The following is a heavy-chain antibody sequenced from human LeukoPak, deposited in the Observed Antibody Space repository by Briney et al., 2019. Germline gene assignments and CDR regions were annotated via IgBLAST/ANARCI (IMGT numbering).Heavy chain of an antibody. CDR1: GGSISSSSYY. Sequence: SETLSLICTVSGGSISSSSYYWGWIRQPPGKGLEWIGSIYYSGSTYYNPSLKSRVTISVDTSKNQFSPKLSSVTAADTAVYYCARGPVAAAGKGALYYFDYWGQGTLVTVSS. CDR2: IYYSGST. CDR3: ARGPVAAAGKGALYYFDY. V-gene: IGHV4-39*01. D-gene: IGHD6-13*01. J-gene: IGHJ4*02.